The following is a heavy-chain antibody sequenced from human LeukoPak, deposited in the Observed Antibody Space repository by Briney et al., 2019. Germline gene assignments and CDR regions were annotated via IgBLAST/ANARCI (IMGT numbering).Heavy chain of an antibody. CDR2: MNPNSGNT. Sequence: ASVKVSCKASGYTFTSYDINWVRQATGQGLEWMGWMNPNSGNTGYAQKFQGRATMTRNTSISTAYMELSSLRSEDTAVYYCARRHSSGWYYYYYYGMDVWGQGTTVAVSS. CDR1: GYTFTSYD. J-gene: IGHJ6*02. CDR3: ARRHSSGWYYYYYYGMDV. D-gene: IGHD6-19*01. V-gene: IGHV1-8*01.